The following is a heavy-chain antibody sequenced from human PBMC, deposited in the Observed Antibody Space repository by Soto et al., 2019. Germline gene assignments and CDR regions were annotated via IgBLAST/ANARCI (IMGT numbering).Heavy chain of an antibody. CDR3: ARGGKERFRGSVMDV. Sequence: SVKVSCKASGGRFSTYAFNWTRQAPGQGLEWLGGIITFFGAAMYAQKFQGRVTITADELTTTAYMELSGLRSEDTAVYYCARGGKERFRGSVMDVWG. CDR1: GGRFSTYA. D-gene: IGHD1-1*01. CDR2: IITFFGAA. J-gene: IGHJ6*02. V-gene: IGHV1-69*13.